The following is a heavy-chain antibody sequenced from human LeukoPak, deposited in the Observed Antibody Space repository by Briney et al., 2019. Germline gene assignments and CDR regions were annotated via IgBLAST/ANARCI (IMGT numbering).Heavy chain of an antibody. V-gene: IGHV1-2*04. Sequence: GASVKVSCKASGYTFTGYYMHWVRQAPGQGLEWMGWIDPNSGGTNYAQKFQGWVTMTRDTSISTAYMELSRLRSDDTAVYYCARGSYYDILTGYYSPQQYYYGMDVWGKGTTVTVSS. J-gene: IGHJ6*04. CDR3: ARGSYYDILTGYYSPQQYYYGMDV. CDR1: GYTFTGYY. CDR2: IDPNSGGT. D-gene: IGHD3-9*01.